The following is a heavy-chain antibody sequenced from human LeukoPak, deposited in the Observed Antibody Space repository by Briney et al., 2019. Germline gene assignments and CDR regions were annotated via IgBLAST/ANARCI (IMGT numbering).Heavy chain of an antibody. CDR2: IDHSGRT. CDR1: GGSFSDYY. D-gene: IGHD2-15*01. J-gene: IGHJ4*02. V-gene: IGHV4-34*01. Sequence: SETLCLTCAVFGGSFSDYYWSRVRQPPGKGLEWIGEIDHSGRTNCNPSLKSRLTISIDTSKNQFSLKLSSVTAADTGVYYCARLCSGGNCNSEYWGQGTLVTASS. CDR3: ARLCSGGNCNSEY.